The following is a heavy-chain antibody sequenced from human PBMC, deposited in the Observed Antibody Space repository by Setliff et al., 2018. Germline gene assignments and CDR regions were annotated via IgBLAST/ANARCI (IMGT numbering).Heavy chain of an antibody. Sequence: ASVKVSCKVSGYTLTELSMHWVRQAPGKGLEWMGGFDPEDGETIYAQKFQGRVTMTEDTSTDTAYMELSSLRSEDTAVYYCATGGLLWFWELSGGAFDIWGQGTMVTVSS. CDR1: GYTLTELS. D-gene: IGHD3-10*01. V-gene: IGHV1-24*01. CDR3: ATGGLLWFWELSGGAFDI. CDR2: FDPEDGET. J-gene: IGHJ3*02.